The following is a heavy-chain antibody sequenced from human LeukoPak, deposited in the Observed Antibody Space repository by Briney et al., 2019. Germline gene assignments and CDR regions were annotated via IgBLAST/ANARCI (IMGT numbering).Heavy chain of an antibody. CDR3: ARAPPYYDFWSGSYFDY. CDR2: IYYSGST. D-gene: IGHD3-3*01. Sequence: SETLSLTCTVSGVSISSTRYYWGWIRQPPGKGLGRIGSIYYSGSTYYNPSLKSRVTISVDTSNNQFSLKLRSLTAADTAVYYCARAPPYYDFWSGSYFDYWGQGTLVTVSS. V-gene: IGHV4-39*07. CDR1: GVSISSTRYY. J-gene: IGHJ4*02.